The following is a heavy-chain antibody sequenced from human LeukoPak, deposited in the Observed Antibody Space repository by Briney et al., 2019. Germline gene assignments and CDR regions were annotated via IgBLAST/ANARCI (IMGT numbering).Heavy chain of an antibody. J-gene: IGHJ4*02. CDR1: GFTVSSDY. CDR3: ARKRTAMGLDY. V-gene: IGHV3-53*01. CDR2: IYSGGGT. Sequence: GGSLRLSCAASGFTVSSDYMNWVRQAPGKGLEWVSTIYSGGGTYYADSVKGRFTISRDNSKNTVYLQMNSLRAEDTAVYYCARKRTAMGLDYWGQGTLVIVSS. D-gene: IGHD5-18*01.